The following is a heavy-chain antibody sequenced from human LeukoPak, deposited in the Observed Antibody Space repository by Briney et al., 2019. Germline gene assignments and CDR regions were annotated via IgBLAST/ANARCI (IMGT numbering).Heavy chain of an antibody. Sequence: PSETLSLTCAVYGGSFSGYYWSWIRQPPGKGLEWIGEINHSGSTNYNPSLKSRVTISVDTSKNRFSLKLSSVTAADTAVYYCASIRGSGPNDAFDIWGQGTMVTVSS. CDR1: GGSFSGYY. CDR3: ASIRGSGPNDAFDI. J-gene: IGHJ3*02. V-gene: IGHV4-34*01. D-gene: IGHD3-16*01. CDR2: INHSGST.